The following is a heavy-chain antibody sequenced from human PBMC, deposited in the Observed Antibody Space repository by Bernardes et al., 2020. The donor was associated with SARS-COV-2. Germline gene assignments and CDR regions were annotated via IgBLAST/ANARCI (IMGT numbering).Heavy chain of an antibody. D-gene: IGHD1-1*01. CDR3: AKCVQGSYAMDV. V-gene: IGHV3-23*01. CDR1: GFTFSRNA. CDR2: ISGSGGST. Sequence: GGSLRLSCAASGFTFSRNAMTWVRQAPGKGLEWLSGISGSGGSTYYADSVKGRFTISRNNSKDMLYLEMNSLKAEDTAIYYCAKCVQGSYAMDVWGQGTTVTVS. J-gene: IGHJ6*02.